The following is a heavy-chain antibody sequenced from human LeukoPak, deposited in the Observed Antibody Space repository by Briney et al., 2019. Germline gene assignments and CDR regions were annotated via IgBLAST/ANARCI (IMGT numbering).Heavy chain of an antibody. J-gene: IGHJ3*02. CDR3: AREGSVSGYCFDI. D-gene: IGHD3-22*01. CDR2: VNSDGSDT. CDR1: GFTFSSYA. V-gene: IGHV3-74*01. Sequence: GGSLRLSCAASGFTFSSYAMHWVRQAPGKGLVWVSRVNSDGSDTRYADSVKGRFTISRDNAKNMLYLQMNSLRAEDTALYYCAREGSVSGYCFDIWGQGTTVSVSS.